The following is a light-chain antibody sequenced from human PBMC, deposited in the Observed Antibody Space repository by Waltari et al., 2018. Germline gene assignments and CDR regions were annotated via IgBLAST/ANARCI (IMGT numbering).Light chain of an antibody. CDR1: QSVRSN. V-gene: IGKV3-15*01. Sequence: EIVMTQSPATLSVSSGERATLSCRASQSVRSNLAWYQQKPGQAPRLLIYATSTRATGIPSRFSGSGSGTEFTLTISSLQSEDFAVYYCQQYNNWPPWTFGQGTKVEMK. CDR2: ATS. CDR3: QQYNNWPPWT. J-gene: IGKJ1*01.